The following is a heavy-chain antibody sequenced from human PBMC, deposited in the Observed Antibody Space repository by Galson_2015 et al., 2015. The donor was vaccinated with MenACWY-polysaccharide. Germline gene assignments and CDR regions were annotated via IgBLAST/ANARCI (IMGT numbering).Heavy chain of an antibody. CDR3: ASITIA. J-gene: IGHJ4*02. Sequence: SLRLSCAVSGFTVSSNYMTWVRQAPGKGLEWVSVIHNTGNTYYADSVKGRFTISRDKSKNTLYLQMNSLRAEDTAVYYCASITIAWGQGTLVTVSS. CDR1: GFTVSSNY. V-gene: IGHV3-53*01. CDR2: IHNTGNT. D-gene: IGHD3-10*01.